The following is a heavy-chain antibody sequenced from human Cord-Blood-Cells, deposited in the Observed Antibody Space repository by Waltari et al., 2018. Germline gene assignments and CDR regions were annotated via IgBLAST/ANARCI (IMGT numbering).Heavy chain of an antibody. J-gene: IGHJ4*02. D-gene: IGHD1-26*01. Sequence: EVQLVESGGGLVKPGRFLRLSCTGSGFTFGDYALSWFAQAPGKGLEWVGFIRSKAYGGTTEYAASVKGRFTISRDDSKSIAYLQMNSLKTEDTAVYYCTSGVGWELLDYWGQGTLVTVSS. CDR2: IRSKAYGGTT. CDR1: GFTFGDYA. V-gene: IGHV3-49*05. CDR3: TSGVGWELLDY.